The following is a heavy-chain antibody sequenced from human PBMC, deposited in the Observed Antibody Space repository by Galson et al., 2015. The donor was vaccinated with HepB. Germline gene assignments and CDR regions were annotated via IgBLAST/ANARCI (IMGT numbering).Heavy chain of an antibody. CDR1: GYTFTTYY. CDR2: INPNNDIT. J-gene: IGHJ5*02. D-gene: IGHD3-16*01. Sequence: VKVSCKASGYTFTTYYMFWVRQAPGQGLEWMGLINPNNDITTYAQQLQGRVTMTRDTSTSTVYMELSSLTSEDTAVYYCAREGGPWGQGTLVTVSS. V-gene: IGHV1-46*04. CDR3: AREGGP.